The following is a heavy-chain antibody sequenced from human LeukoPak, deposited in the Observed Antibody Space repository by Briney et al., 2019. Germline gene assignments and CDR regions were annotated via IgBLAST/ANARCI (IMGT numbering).Heavy chain of an antibody. Sequence: ASVKVSCKASGYTFTSYGISWVRPAPGQGLEWMGWISAYNGNTNYAQKLQGRVTMTTDTSTSTAYMELRSLRSDDTAVYYCARGITMVRGVISDYYYYYMDVWGKGTTVTVSS. CDR1: GYTFTSYG. CDR3: ARGITMVRGVISDYYYYYMDV. CDR2: ISAYNGNT. D-gene: IGHD3-10*01. V-gene: IGHV1-18*01. J-gene: IGHJ6*03.